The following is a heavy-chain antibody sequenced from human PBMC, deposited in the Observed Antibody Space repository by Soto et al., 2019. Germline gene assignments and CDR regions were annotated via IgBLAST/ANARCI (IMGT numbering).Heavy chain of an antibody. V-gene: IGHV3-15*01. CDR1: GITFGSRA. CDR3: RTQWLD. CDR2: IKKKTDGGTT. Sequence: EVQLLESGGDLIQPGGSLRLSCVASGITFGSRAMSWVRQAPGEGLEWVGLIKKKTDGGTTDYAAPVKGRFTISRDDSKNTLYLQMSSLKTDDTAVYYCRTQWLDWGQGTLVTVSS. D-gene: IGHD6-19*01. J-gene: IGHJ4*02.